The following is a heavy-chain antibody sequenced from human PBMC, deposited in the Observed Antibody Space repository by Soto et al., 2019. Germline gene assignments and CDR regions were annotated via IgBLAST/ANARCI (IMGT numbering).Heavy chain of an antibody. Sequence: GGSLRLSCAASGFTFSSYGMHWVRQAPGKGLEWVAVISYDGSNKYYADSVKGRFTISRDNSKNTLYLQMNSLRAEDTAVYYCAKEYYYDSSGYSYFDYWGQGTLVTVSS. V-gene: IGHV3-30*18. CDR1: GFTFSSYG. J-gene: IGHJ4*02. D-gene: IGHD3-22*01. CDR2: ISYDGSNK. CDR3: AKEYYYDSSGYSYFDY.